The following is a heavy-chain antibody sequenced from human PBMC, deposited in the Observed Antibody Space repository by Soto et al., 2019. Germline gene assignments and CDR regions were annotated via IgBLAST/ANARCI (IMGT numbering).Heavy chain of an antibody. D-gene: IGHD6-19*01. Sequence: GGSLRLSCTASGFTFGDYAMSWFRQAPGKGLEWVGFIRSKAYGGTTEYAASVKGRFTISRDDSKSIAYLQMNSLKTEDTAVYYCTRGYSSGWYGVDWFDPWGQGTLVTVPS. J-gene: IGHJ5*02. CDR3: TRGYSSGWYGVDWFDP. V-gene: IGHV3-49*03. CDR1: GFTFGDYA. CDR2: IRSKAYGGTT.